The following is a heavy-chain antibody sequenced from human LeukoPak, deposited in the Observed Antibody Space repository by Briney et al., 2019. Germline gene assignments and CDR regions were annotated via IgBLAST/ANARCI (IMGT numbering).Heavy chain of an antibody. CDR3: TRDLRRRVTAIGYGPREYYYYMDV. D-gene: IGHD2-21*02. CDR1: GGSISSYY. V-gene: IGHV4-4*07. Sequence: SETLSLTCTVSGGSISSYYWSWIRQPAGKGLEWIGRMYTSGSTKYNPSLKSRVTMSVDTSKNQFSLKLSSVTAADTAVYYCTRDLRRRVTAIGYGPREYYYYMDVWGKGTTVTISS. J-gene: IGHJ6*03. CDR2: MYTSGST.